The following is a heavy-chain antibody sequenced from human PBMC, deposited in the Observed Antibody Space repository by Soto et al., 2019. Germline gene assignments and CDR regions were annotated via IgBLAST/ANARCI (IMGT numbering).Heavy chain of an antibody. CDR3: AKDRGGFTSGWEFFDF. CDR1: GVAFSFYS. Sequence: EVVLLESGGGLVQPGGSLRLSCEVSGVAFSFYSMSWVRQAPGKGLDWVASISGNGGTTYYAASGKGRFTFSRDNSKNTVYLQMNSLRGEDTAVYYCAKDRGGFTSGWEFFDFWGQGTLVTVSS. D-gene: IGHD6-19*01. J-gene: IGHJ4*02. V-gene: IGHV3-23*01. CDR2: ISGNGGTT.